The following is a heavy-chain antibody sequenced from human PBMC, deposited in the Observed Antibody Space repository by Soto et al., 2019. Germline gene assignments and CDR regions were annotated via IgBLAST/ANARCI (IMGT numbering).Heavy chain of an antibody. V-gene: IGHV4-30-2*01. J-gene: IGHJ4*02. Sequence: SETLSLTXAVSGVSITTNGYSWSWIRQPPGKGLEWIGYIYPSGTIFYNPSLNSRVTISADTSNNQFSLKLTSVTAADTAVYFCATYTAFAKYYFDYWGRGTLVTVSS. CDR1: GVSITTNGYS. CDR2: IYPSGTI. D-gene: IGHD3-16*01. CDR3: ATYTAFAKYYFDY.